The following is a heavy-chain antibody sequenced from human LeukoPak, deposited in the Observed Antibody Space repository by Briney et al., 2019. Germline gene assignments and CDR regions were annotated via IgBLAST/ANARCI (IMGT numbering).Heavy chain of an antibody. Sequence: PSKTLSLTCTVSGGSISSYYWSWLRQPAGKGLEWIGRIYTSGSTNYNPSLKGRVTMSVDTSKNQFSLKLSSVTAADTAVYYGARDKDIAVAGTGGWFDPWGQGTLVTVSS. J-gene: IGHJ5*02. CDR1: GGSISSYY. V-gene: IGHV4-4*07. CDR3: ARDKDIAVAGTGGWFDP. CDR2: IYTSGST. D-gene: IGHD6-19*01.